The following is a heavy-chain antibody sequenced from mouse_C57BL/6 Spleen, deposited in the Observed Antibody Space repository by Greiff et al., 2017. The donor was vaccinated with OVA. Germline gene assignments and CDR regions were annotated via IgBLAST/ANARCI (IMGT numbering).Heavy chain of an antibody. CDR2: IYPGDGDT. D-gene: IGHD1-1*01. CDR1: GYAFSSSW. V-gene: IGHV1-82*01. CDR3: ASGKVVDV. Sequence: QVQLQQSGPELVKPGASVKISCKASGYAFSSSWMNWVKQRPGKGLEWIGRIYPGDGDTNYNGKFKGKATLTADKSSSTAYMQLSSLTSEDSAVYFCASGKVVDVWGTGTTVTVSS. J-gene: IGHJ1*03.